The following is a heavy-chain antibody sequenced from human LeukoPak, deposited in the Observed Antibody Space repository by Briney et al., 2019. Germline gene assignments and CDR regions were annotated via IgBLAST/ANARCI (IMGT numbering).Heavy chain of an antibody. V-gene: IGHV4-39*01. CDR3: ARYGGQLEFDY. CDR1: GGSITSSGYY. CDR2: IHYSGIT. J-gene: IGHJ4*02. Sequence: PSETLSLTCTVSGGSITSSGYYWGWIRQPPGKGLEWIASIHYSGITYYNPSLKSRVTISVDTSKNQFSLKLSSVTAADTAVYYCARYGGQLEFDYWGQGTLVTVSS. D-gene: IGHD4-23*01.